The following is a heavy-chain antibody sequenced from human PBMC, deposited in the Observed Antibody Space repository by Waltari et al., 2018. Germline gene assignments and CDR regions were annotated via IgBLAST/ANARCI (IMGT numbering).Heavy chain of an antibody. CDR1: GGACSSYA. J-gene: IGHJ3*02. V-gene: IGHV1-69*05. CDR3: ARAYSGSAGGAFDI. CDR2: IIPICGTA. D-gene: IGHD1-26*01. Sequence: QVQLVQSGAEVKKPGSSVKVSCKASGGACSSYAISWVRQAPGQGLEWMGRIIPICGTANYAQKFQGRVTITTDESTSTAYMELSSLRSEDTAVYYCARAYSGSAGGAFDIWGQGTMVTVSS.